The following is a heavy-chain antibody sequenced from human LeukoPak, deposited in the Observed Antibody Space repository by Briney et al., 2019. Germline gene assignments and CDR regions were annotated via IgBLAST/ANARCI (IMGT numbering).Heavy chain of an antibody. Sequence: PGGSLRLSCAVSGFTFRTYWMHCVRQVPGEGLVWVSRINEDGSITNYADSVKGRFSISRDNAKSTLYLQMNSLRAEDTAVYYCGRDLGGRSGYWGQGSLVTVSS. CDR3: GRDLGGRSGY. J-gene: IGHJ4*02. CDR2: INEDGSIT. CDR1: GFTFRTYW. D-gene: IGHD1-26*01. V-gene: IGHV3-74*01.